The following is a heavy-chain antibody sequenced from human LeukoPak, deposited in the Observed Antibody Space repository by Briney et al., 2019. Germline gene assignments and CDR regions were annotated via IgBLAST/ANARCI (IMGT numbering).Heavy chain of an antibody. Sequence: SVKVSCKASGGTFSSYAISWVRQAPGQGLEWMGGIIPIFGTANYAQKFQGRVTITADESTSTACMELSSLRSEDTAVYYCARVDTAMVNYYYYYYMDVWGKGTTVTVSS. V-gene: IGHV1-69*13. CDR1: GGTFSSYA. J-gene: IGHJ6*03. CDR3: ARVDTAMVNYYYYYYMDV. D-gene: IGHD5-18*01. CDR2: IIPIFGTA.